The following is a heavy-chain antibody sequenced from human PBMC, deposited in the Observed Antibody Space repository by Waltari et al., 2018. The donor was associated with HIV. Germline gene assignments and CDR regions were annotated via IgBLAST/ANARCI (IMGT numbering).Heavy chain of an antibody. V-gene: IGHV3-53*01. Sequence: EVLLTESGGRLIQTGGSLGLSCVASYFTISHRPVTWFRQASGGPLEWVAIIYPDDTTHYADSVRGRFTISRVRSRTSVLLLMNGLFADDTAIYYCATGVRYYGPWGQGTRVTVSS. CDR1: YFTISHRP. J-gene: IGHJ5*02. D-gene: IGHD3-10*01. CDR2: IYPDDTT. CDR3: ATGVRYYGP.